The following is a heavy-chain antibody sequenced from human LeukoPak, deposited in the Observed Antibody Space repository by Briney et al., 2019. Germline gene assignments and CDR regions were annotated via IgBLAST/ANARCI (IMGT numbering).Heavy chain of an antibody. J-gene: IGHJ3*02. Sequence: SETLSLTCTVSGGSISTYYWSWIRQPPGKGLEWIGEIYHSGSTNYNPSLKSRVTISVDKSKNQFSLKLSSVTAADTAVYYCARGVTMVRGVIRAFDIWGQGTMVTVSS. CDR1: GGSISTYY. CDR3: ARGVTMVRGVIRAFDI. V-gene: IGHV4-59*12. CDR2: IYHSGST. D-gene: IGHD3-10*01.